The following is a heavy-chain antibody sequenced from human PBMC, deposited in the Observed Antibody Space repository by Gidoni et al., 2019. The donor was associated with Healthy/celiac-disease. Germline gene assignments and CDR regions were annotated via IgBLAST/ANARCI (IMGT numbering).Heavy chain of an antibody. CDR3: ARDGGFGVDAFDI. CDR1: GFPFSRYA. Sequence: QVPLVESGGGVVQPGRSLRLSCAASGFPFSRYAMHWVRQAPGKGLEWVAVISYDGSNKYYADSVKGRFTISRDNSKNTLYLQMNSLRAEDTAVYYCARDGGFGVDAFDIWGQGTMVTVSS. CDR2: ISYDGSNK. D-gene: IGHD3-10*01. J-gene: IGHJ3*02. V-gene: IGHV3-30-3*01.